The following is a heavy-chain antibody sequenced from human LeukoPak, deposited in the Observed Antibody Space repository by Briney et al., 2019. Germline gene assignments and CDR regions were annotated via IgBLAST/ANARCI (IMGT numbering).Heavy chain of an antibody. Sequence: GGSLRLSCAASGFTFSSYAMSWVRQAPGKGLEWVSAISGSGGSTYYADSVKGRFTISRDNSKNTLYLQMNSLRAEDMAVYYCAKGEGIVVVPAAVPNWGQGTLVTVSS. J-gene: IGHJ4*02. CDR1: GFTFSSYA. V-gene: IGHV3-23*01. CDR2: ISGSGGST. D-gene: IGHD2-2*01. CDR3: AKGEGIVVVPAAVPN.